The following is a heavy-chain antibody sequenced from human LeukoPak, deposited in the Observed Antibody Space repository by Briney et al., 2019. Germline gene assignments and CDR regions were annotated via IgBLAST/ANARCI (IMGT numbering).Heavy chain of an antibody. CDR2: MNPNSGNT. CDR3: ARGSYCSSTSCYTGYYYYYYMDV. V-gene: IGHV1-8*03. J-gene: IGHJ6*03. D-gene: IGHD2-2*02. Sequence: GAPVKVSCKASGYTFTSYDINWVRQATGQGLEWMGWMNPNSGNTGYAQKFQGRVTITRNTSISTAYMELSSLRSEDTAVYYCARGSYCSSTSCYTGYYYYYYMDVWGKGTTVTVSS. CDR1: GYTFTSYD.